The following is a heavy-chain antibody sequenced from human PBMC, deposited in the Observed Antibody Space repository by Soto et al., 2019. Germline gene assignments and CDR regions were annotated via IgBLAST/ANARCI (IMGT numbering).Heavy chain of an antibody. Sequence: SETLSVTCTVSGGSINRYYWSWIRQPPGKGLEWIGYIYYSGSTNYNPSLKSRVTISVDTSKNQFSLKLSSVTAADTAVYYCVRSNYFDYWGQGTLVTVSS. CDR3: VRSNYFDY. V-gene: IGHV4-59*01. CDR1: GGSINRYY. CDR2: IYYSGST. J-gene: IGHJ4*02.